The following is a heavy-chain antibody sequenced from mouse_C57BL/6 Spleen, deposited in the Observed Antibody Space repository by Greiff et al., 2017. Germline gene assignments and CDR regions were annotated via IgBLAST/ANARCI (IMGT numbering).Heavy chain of an antibody. CDR3: AREGIYDGYYVWFAY. V-gene: IGHV1-82*01. CDR1: GYAFSSSW. CDR2: IYPGDGDT. Sequence: QVQLQQSGPELVKPGASVKISCKASGYAFSSSWMNWVKQRPGKGLEWIGRIYPGDGDTNYNGKFKGKATLTADKSSSTAYMQLSSLTSEDSAVYFCAREGIYDGYYVWFAYWGQGTLVTVSA. J-gene: IGHJ3*01. D-gene: IGHD2-3*01.